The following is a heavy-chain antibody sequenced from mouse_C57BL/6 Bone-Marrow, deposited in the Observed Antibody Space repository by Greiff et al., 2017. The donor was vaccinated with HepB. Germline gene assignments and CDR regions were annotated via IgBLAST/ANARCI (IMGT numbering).Heavy chain of an antibody. CDR1: GFSFNTYA. Sequence: EVQGVESGGGLVQPKGSLKLSCAASGFSFNTYAMNWVRQAPGKGLEWVARIRSKSNNYATYYADSVKDRFTISRDDSESMLYLQMNNLKTEDTAMYYCVRHFHDLLWEPGDYWGQGTSVTVSS. J-gene: IGHJ4*01. CDR3: VRHFHDLLWEPGDY. CDR2: IRSKSNNYAT. V-gene: IGHV10-1*01. D-gene: IGHD2-1*01.